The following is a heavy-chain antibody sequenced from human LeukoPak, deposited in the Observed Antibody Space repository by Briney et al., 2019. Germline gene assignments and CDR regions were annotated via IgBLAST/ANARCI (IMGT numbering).Heavy chain of an antibody. CDR2: IYTSGST. CDR3: ARDHPLDYYDSSALGAFDI. V-gene: IGHV4-4*07. J-gene: IGHJ3*02. Sequence: SETLSLTCTVSGGPISSYYWSWIRQPAGKGLEWIGRIYTSGSTIYNPSLKSRVTMSVDTSKNQFSLKLSSVTAADTAMYYCARDHPLDYYDSSALGAFDIWGQGTMVTLSS. D-gene: IGHD3-22*01. CDR1: GGPISSYY.